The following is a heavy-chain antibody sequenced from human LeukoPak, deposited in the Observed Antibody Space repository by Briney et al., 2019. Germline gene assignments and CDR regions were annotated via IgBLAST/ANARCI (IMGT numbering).Heavy chain of an antibody. CDR1: GGSFSGYY. D-gene: IGHD5-18*01. V-gene: IGHV4-34*01. Sequence: SETLSLTCAVYGGSFSGYYWSWIRQPPGKGLEWIGEINHSGSTNYNPSLKRRVTISVDTSKNQFSLKLSSVTAADTAVYYCARVGYSLDYWGQGTLVTVSS. J-gene: IGHJ4*02. CDR2: INHSGST. CDR3: ARVGYSLDY.